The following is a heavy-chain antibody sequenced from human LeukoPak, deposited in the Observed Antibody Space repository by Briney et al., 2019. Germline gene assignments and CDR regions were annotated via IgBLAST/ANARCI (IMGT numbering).Heavy chain of an antibody. D-gene: IGHD2-21*01. CDR3: ASYSSPYYYYYYMDV. J-gene: IGHJ6*03. V-gene: IGHV3-48*03. CDR1: GFTFSSYE. CDR2: ISSSGSTI. Sequence: GGSLRLSCAASGFTFSSYEMNWVRQAPGKGLEWVSYISSSGSTIYYADSVKGRFTISRDNAKNSLYLQMNSLRAEDTAVYYCASYSSPYYYYYYMDVWGKGTTVTISS.